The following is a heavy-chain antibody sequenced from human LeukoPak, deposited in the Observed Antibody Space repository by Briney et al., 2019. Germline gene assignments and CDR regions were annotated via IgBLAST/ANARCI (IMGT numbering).Heavy chain of an antibody. Sequence: SQTLSLTCTVSGGSISSYYWSWIRQPPGKGLEWIGYIYYSGSTNYNPSLKSRVTISVDTSKNQFSLKLSSVTAADTAVYYCARHNYGDYGWFDPWGQGTLVTVSS. D-gene: IGHD4-17*01. J-gene: IGHJ5*02. V-gene: IGHV4-59*08. CDR1: GGSISSYY. CDR2: IYYSGST. CDR3: ARHNYGDYGWFDP.